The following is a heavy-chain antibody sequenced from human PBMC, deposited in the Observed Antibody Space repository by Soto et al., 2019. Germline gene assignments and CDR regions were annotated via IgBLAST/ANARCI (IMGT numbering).Heavy chain of an antibody. D-gene: IGHD6-13*01. J-gene: IGHJ4*02. CDR2: ISGSGGRT. CDR1: GFTFSSYA. Sequence: VQLLESGGGLVQPGGSLRLSCAASGFTFSSYAMSWVRQAPGKGLEWVSGISGSGGRTYYADSVKGRFTISRDNSKNTLYLQMNSLRAEDTAVYYCAKDDGSSWHADYWGQGTLVTVSS. CDR3: AKDDGSSWHADY. V-gene: IGHV3-23*01.